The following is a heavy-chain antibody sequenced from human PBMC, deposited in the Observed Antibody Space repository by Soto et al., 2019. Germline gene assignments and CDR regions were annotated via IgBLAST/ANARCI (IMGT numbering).Heavy chain of an antibody. V-gene: IGHV4-31*03. CDR2: MYYSGTT. D-gene: IGHD2-15*01. CDR1: GASVSSGGYY. J-gene: IGHJ4*02. CDR3: AGGDRWYTLFHY. Sequence: PSETLSLTGTVSGASVSSGGYYWSWIRQHPGMGLEWIGYMYYSGTTYYNPTLKSRVDISIDTSENQFSLKLTSLTAADTAVFYCAGGDRWYTLFHYFGQGTLVTFYS.